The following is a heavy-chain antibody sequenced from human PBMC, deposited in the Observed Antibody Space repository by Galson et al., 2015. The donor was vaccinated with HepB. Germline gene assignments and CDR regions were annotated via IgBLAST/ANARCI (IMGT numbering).Heavy chain of an antibody. CDR3: ARNQDLRYCSGGSCFTWAVDP. Sequence: SVKVSCKASGYTFTSYGISWVRQAPGQGLEWIGWISAYNGNTNYAQKLQGRVTMTTDTSTSTAYMELRSLRSDDTAVYYCARNQDLRYCSGGSCFTWAVDPWGQGTLVTVSS. CDR1: GYTFTSYG. V-gene: IGHV1-18*04. J-gene: IGHJ5*02. CDR2: ISAYNGNT. D-gene: IGHD2-15*01.